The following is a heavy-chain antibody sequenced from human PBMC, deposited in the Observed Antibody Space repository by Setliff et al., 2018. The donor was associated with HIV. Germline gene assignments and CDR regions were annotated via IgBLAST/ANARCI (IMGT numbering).Heavy chain of an antibody. Sequence: ASVKVSCKVSGYTLAELSIHWVRQAPGKGLEWMGGFDPEDVETVYAQKFQGRVTMTEDTSTDTAYMELSSLRSEDTAVYYCATVRRYRPNHPQNAFDIWGQGTMVTVSS. CDR3: ATVRRYRPNHPQNAFDI. CDR2: FDPEDVET. J-gene: IGHJ3*02. CDR1: GYTLAELS. D-gene: IGHD5-12*01. V-gene: IGHV1-24*01.